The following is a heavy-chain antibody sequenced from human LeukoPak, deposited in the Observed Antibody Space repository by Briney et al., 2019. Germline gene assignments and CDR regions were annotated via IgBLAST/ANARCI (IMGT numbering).Heavy chain of an antibody. V-gene: IGHV1-24*01. CDR1: GYSLTEIS. CDR3: ATDRDGYNYYFDS. CDR2: FDPEDGER. J-gene: IGHJ4*02. Sequence: ASVKVSRKVSGYSLTEISMHWVRQAPGKGLEWMGGFDPEDGERMSAQKFQGRVTMTEDTSTDTAYMELSSLRPEDTAVYYCATDRDGYNYYFDSWGQGTLVTVSS. D-gene: IGHD5-24*01.